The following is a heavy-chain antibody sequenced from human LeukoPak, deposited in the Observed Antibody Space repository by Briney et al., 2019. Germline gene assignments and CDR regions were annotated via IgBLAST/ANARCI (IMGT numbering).Heavy chain of an antibody. CDR1: GGSISSYY. CDR3: AREVWSGYYVSYYFDY. CDR2: IHYSGST. Sequence: SETLSLTCTVSGGSISSYYWNWIRQPAGKGLEWIGYIHYSGSTNYNPSLKSRVTISVDTSKNQFSLKLSSVTAADTAVYYCAREVWSGYYVSYYFDYWGQGTLVTVSS. D-gene: IGHD3-3*01. V-gene: IGHV4-59*01. J-gene: IGHJ4*02.